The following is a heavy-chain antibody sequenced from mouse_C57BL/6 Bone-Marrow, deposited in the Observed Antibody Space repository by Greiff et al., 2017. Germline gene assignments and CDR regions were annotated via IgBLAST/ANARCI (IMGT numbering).Heavy chain of an antibody. CDR2: IYPRSGNT. V-gene: IGHV1-81*01. CDR3: ARWRIYYDYDGVWWYFDV. CDR1: GYTFTSYG. D-gene: IGHD2-4*01. Sequence: VQLQESGAELARPGASVKLSCKASGYTFTSYGISWVKQRTGQGLEWIGEIYPRSGNTYYNEKFKGKATLTADKSSSTAYMELRSLTSEDSAVYFGARWRIYYDYDGVWWYFDVWGTGTTVTVSS. J-gene: IGHJ1*03.